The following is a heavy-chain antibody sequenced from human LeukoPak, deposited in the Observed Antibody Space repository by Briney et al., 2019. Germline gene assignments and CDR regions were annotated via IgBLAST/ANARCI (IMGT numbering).Heavy chain of an antibody. CDR2: IRSKTEGETK. CDR1: RITSRNAW. CDR3: ATGVVTGTSR. J-gene: IGHJ4*02. V-gene: IGHV3-15*01. Sequence: PGGSLRLSCAVSRITSRNAWMRWVRHAPGKGLEWVARIRSKTEGETKEYAASVKGRFTISRDDSRSRLYLQMNSLKTEDTAVYYCATGVVTGTSRWGQGTLVTVSS. D-gene: IGHD1-1*01.